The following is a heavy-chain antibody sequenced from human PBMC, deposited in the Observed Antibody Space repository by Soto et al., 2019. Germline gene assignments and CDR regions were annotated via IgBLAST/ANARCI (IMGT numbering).Heavy chain of an antibody. CDR2: IYYSGST. CDR3: ASLPLVPAARRWFDP. J-gene: IGHJ5*02. Sequence: SETLSLTCTVSGDSIRSGDYYWSWIRQPPGKGLEWIGYIYYSGSTYCNPSLKSRVTISVDTSKNQFSLKLSSVTAADTAVYYCASLPLVPAARRWFDPWGQGTLVTVSS. CDR1: GDSIRSGDYY. D-gene: IGHD2-2*01. V-gene: IGHV4-30-4*01.